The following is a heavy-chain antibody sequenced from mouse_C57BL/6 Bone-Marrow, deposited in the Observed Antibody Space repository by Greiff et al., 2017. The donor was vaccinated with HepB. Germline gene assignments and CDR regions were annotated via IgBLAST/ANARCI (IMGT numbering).Heavy chain of an antibody. J-gene: IGHJ2*01. CDR1: GYTFTNYW. Sequence: QVQLQQSGAELVRPGTSVKMSCKASGYTFTNYWIGWAKQRPGHGLEWIGDIYPGGGYTNYNEKFKGKATLTADKSSSTAYMQFSSLTSEDSALYYCARWRIYYDYNDYWGQGTTLTVSS. D-gene: IGHD2-4*01. CDR2: IYPGGGYT. CDR3: ARWRIYYDYNDY. V-gene: IGHV1-63*01.